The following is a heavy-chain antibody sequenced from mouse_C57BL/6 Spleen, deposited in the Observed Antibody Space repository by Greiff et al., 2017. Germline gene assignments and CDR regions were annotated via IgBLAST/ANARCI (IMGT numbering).Heavy chain of an antibody. CDR1: GYTFTSYW. Sequence: QVQLQQPGAELVRPGSSVKLSCKASGYTFTSYWMEWVKQRPGQGLEWIGNINPSDSETHYNQKFKDKATLTVDKSSITAYMQLSSLTSEDSAVYYDARAMDYWGQGTSVTVSS. V-gene: IGHV1-61*01. J-gene: IGHJ4*01. CDR2: INPSDSET. CDR3: ARAMDY.